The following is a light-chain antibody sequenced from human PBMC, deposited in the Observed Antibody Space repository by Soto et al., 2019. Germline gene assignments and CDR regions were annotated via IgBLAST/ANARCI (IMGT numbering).Light chain of an antibody. J-gene: IGKJ4*01. CDR3: QQYARNQLT. V-gene: IGKV1-5*03. Sequence: DIQMTQSPSTLSASVGDRVTISCRASQSISSRLAWYQQKAGKAPKLMIYKASGLQSGVPSRLRGSGSWKELTLMISSLQPDDFATYYCQQYARNQLTVGGRTKVDIK. CDR1: QSISSR. CDR2: KAS.